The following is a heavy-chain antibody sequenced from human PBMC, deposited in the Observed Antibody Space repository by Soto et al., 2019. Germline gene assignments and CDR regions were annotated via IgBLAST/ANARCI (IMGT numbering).Heavy chain of an antibody. J-gene: IGHJ4*02. D-gene: IGHD4-17*01. CDR2: IHYTGST. V-gene: IGHV4-39*07. CDR3: ARGLPTTVTTLGRYYFDY. CDR1: GGSIISTSHN. Sequence: SLTCTVSGGSIISTSHNWGWVRQPPGKGLEWIGCIHYTGSTYYNPSLKSRVTISVDTSKNQFSLKLSSVTAADTAVYYCARGLPTTVTTLGRYYFDYWGQGTLVTVSS.